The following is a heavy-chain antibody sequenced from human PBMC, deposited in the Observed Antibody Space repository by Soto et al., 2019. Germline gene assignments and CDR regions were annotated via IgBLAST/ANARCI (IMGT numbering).Heavy chain of an antibody. CDR2: ISYDGSNK. CDR3: AKALIQLWPKTYGMDV. CDR1: GFTFSSYG. D-gene: IGHD5-18*01. Sequence: GGSLRLSCAASGFTFSSYGMHWVRQAPGKGLEWVAVISYDGSNKYYADSVKGRFTISRDNSKNTLYLQMNSLRAEDTAVYYCAKALIQLWPKTYGMDVRGQGTTVTVS. V-gene: IGHV3-30*18. J-gene: IGHJ6*02.